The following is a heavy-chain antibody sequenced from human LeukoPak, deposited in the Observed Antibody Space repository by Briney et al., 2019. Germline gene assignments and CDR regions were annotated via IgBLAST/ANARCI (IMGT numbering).Heavy chain of an antibody. CDR2: IYYSGST. CDR3: AVSSGWYRGPYYYYYGMDV. Sequence: PSQTLSLTCTVSGGSISSGGYYWSWIRQHPGKGLEWIGYIYYSGSTYYNPSLKSRVTISVDTSKNQFSLKLSPVTAADTAVYYCAVSSGWYRGPYYYYYGMDVWGQGTTVTVSS. V-gene: IGHV4-31*03. CDR1: GGSISSGGYY. D-gene: IGHD6-19*01. J-gene: IGHJ6*02.